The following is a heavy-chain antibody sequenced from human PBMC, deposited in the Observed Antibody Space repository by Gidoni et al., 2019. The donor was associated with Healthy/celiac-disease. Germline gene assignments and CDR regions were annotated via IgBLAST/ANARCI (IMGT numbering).Heavy chain of an antibody. J-gene: IGHJ5*02. CDR3: ARGCLSRTSGYWFDP. D-gene: IGHD2-15*01. Sequence: QVQLQQWGAGLLKPSEPLSLTCAVYGGSFRGYYWSWLRQPPGKGLEWIGEINHSGSTNYNPSLKSRVTISVDTSKNQFSLKLSSVTAADTAVYYCARGCLSRTSGYWFDPWGQGTLVTVSS. CDR2: INHSGST. CDR1: GGSFRGYY. V-gene: IGHV4-34*01.